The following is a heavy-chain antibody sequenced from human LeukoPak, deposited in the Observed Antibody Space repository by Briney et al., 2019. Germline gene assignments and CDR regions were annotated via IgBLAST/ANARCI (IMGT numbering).Heavy chain of an antibody. CDR1: GGSISSYY. D-gene: IGHD3-10*01. CDR2: IYYSGST. V-gene: IGHV4-59*01. Sequence: PSETLSFTCTVSGGSISSYYWSGIRQPPGKGLEWIGYIYYSGSTNYNPSLKSRVTISVDTSKNQFSLKLSSVTAADTAVYYCARGPDYYGSGSYYPDYWGQGTLVTVSS. CDR3: ARGPDYYGSGSYYPDY. J-gene: IGHJ4*02.